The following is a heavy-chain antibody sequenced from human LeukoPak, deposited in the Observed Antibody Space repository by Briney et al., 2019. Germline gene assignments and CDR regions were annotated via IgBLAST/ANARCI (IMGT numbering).Heavy chain of an antibody. J-gene: IGHJ4*02. Sequence: GGSLRLSCAASGFIFKNYGMSWVRQAPGKGLEWVSFITGSGTTYYPDFVKGRFTISRDNAENTLYLQMNSLRAEDTAIYYCAKNGAYSYEDYFDYWGQGTLVTVSS. CDR2: ITGSGTT. D-gene: IGHD5-18*01. CDR3: AKNGAYSYEDYFDY. CDR1: GFIFKNYG. V-gene: IGHV3-23*01.